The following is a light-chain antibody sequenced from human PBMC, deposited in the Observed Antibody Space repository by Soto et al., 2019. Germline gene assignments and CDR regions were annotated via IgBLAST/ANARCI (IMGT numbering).Light chain of an antibody. V-gene: IGLV2-8*01. CDR1: SSDVGGYNY. CDR3: KSYAGSNTYV. CDR2: EVT. J-gene: IGLJ1*01. Sequence: QSALTQPPSASGSPGQSVTISCTGTSSDVGGYNYVSWYQQHPGKAPKLIIHEVTKRPSGVPDRISGSKSGNTASLTVSGLQAEDEADYFCKSYAGSNTYVFGSGTKLTVL.